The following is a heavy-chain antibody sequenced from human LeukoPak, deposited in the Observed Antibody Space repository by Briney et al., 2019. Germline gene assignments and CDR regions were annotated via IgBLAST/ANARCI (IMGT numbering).Heavy chain of an antibody. CDR3: ARSRDSSGYYPLDFDY. V-gene: IGHV4-59*01. CDR1: VGSISSYY. Sequence: SETLSLTCTVSVGSISSYYWSWIRQPPGKGLEWIGYIYYSGSTNYNPSLKSRVTISVDTSKNQFSLKLSSVTAADTAVYYCARSRDSSGYYPLDFDYWGQGTLVTVSS. D-gene: IGHD3-22*01. J-gene: IGHJ4*02. CDR2: IYYSGST.